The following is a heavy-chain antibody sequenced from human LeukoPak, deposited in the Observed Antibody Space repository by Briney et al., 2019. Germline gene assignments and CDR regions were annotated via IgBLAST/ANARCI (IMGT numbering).Heavy chain of an antibody. D-gene: IGHD2-15*01. Sequence: PGGSLRLSCAASGFTFSSYAMNWVRQAPGTRLEWVSSITGGGESTYHADSVKGRFTISRDNSKNTVSLQMNSLRAEDTAVYYCAKGERVYCSASTCSPFDYWGQGILVSVSS. V-gene: IGHV3-23*01. J-gene: IGHJ4*02. CDR1: GFTFSSYA. CDR3: AKGERVYCSASTCSPFDY. CDR2: ITGGGEST.